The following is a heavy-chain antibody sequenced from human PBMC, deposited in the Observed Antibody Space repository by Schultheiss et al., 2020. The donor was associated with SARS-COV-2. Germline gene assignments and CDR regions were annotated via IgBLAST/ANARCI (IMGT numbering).Heavy chain of an antibody. CDR3: ARVNSWGGYDY. J-gene: IGHJ4*02. Sequence: SETLSLTCTVSGGSISSYYWSWIRQPPGKGLEWIGYIDYSGSTNYNPSLKSRVTISVDTSKNQFSLKLNSVTAADTAVYYCARVNSWGGYDYWGQGTLVTVSS. CDR2: IDYSGST. V-gene: IGHV4-59*01. D-gene: IGHD4-23*01. CDR1: GGSISSYY.